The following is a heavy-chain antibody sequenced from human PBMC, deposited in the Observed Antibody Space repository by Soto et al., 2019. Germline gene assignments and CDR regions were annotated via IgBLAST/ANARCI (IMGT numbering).Heavy chain of an antibody. V-gene: IGHV1-18*04. J-gene: IGHJ6*02. CDR2: ISAYNGNT. D-gene: IGHD2-2*01. Sequence: ASVKVSCKASGYTFTSYGISWVRQAPGQGLEWMGWISAYNGNTNYAQKLQGRVTMTTDTSTSTAYMELRSLRSDDTAVYYCATHSRDCSPTSCPSEYAYYYYGMAVWGHGTTVSDSS. CDR1: GYTFTSYG. CDR3: ATHSRDCSPTSCPSEYAYYYYGMAV.